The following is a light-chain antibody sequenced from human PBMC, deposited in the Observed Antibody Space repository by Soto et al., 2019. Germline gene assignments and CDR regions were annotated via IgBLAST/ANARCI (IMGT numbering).Light chain of an antibody. CDR1: SSDVGGYNY. CDR2: EVS. Sequence: QSALTQPASVSGSPGQSITISCPGTSSDVGGYNYVSWYQQHPGKAPKLMIYEVSNRPSGVSNRFSGSKSGNTASLTISGLQAEDEADYYCSSYTSSSTPYDVFGTGTKVTVL. V-gene: IGLV2-14*01. CDR3: SSYTSSSTPYDV. J-gene: IGLJ1*01.